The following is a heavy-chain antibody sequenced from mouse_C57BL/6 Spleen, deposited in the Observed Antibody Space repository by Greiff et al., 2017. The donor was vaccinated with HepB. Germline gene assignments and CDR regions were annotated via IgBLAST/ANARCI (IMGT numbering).Heavy chain of an antibody. J-gene: IGHJ4*01. CDR3: ARIPSSKGYAMDY. Sequence: VQLQQPGAELVRPGSSVKLSCKASGYTFTSYWMDWVKQRPGQGLEWIGNIYPSDSETHYNQKFKDKATLTVDKSSSTAYMQLSSLTSEDSAVYYCARIPSSKGYAMDYWGQGTSVTVSS. V-gene: IGHV1-61*01. CDR2: IYPSDSET. CDR1: GYTFTSYW. D-gene: IGHD2-10*02.